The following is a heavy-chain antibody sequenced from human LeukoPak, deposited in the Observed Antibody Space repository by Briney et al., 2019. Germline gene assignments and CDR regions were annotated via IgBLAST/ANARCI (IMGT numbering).Heavy chain of an antibody. D-gene: IGHD3-16*02. Sequence: GGSLRLSCAASGFTFSSYAMSWVRQAPGKGLEWVSAISGSGGSTYYADSVKGRFTISRDNSKNTLYLQMNSLRAEDTAVYYCAKEASVWGSYRDPFDYWGQGTLVTVSS. CDR2: ISGSGGST. CDR3: AKEASVWGSYRDPFDY. V-gene: IGHV3-23*01. CDR1: GFTFSSYA. J-gene: IGHJ4*02.